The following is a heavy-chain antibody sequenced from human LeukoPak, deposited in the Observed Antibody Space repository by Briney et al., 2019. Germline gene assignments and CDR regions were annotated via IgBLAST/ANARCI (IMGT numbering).Heavy chain of an antibody. CDR1: GGSISSYY. CDR3: ARVEVGATVGFDY. Sequence: PSGALSLTCTVSGGSISSYYWSWIRQPPGKRLEWIGYIYYSGSTNYNPSLKSRVTISVDTSKNQFPLKLSSVTAADTAVYYCARVEVGATVGFDYWGQGTLVTVSS. J-gene: IGHJ4*02. D-gene: IGHD1-26*01. CDR2: IYYSGST. V-gene: IGHV4-59*01.